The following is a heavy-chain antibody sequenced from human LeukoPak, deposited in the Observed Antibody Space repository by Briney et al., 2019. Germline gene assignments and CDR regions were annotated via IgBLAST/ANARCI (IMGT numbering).Heavy chain of an antibody. CDR3: TRAESCSSTSCSGRYYYYYYMDV. CDR2: IRSKAYGGTT. Sequence: GGSLRLSCTASGFTFGDYAMSWVRQAPGKGLEWVGFIRSKAYGGTTEYAASVKGRFTISRDDSKSVAYLQMNSLKTEDTAVYYCTRAESCSSTSCSGRYYYYYYMDVWGKGTTVTISS. J-gene: IGHJ6*03. D-gene: IGHD2-2*01. V-gene: IGHV3-49*04. CDR1: GFTFGDYA.